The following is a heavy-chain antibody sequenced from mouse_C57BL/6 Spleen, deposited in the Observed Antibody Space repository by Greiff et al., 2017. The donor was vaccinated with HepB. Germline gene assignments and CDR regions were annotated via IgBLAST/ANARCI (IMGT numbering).Heavy chain of an antibody. D-gene: IGHD1-1*01. CDR2: IDPETGGT. CDR3: TIYYYGSNYAMDY. J-gene: IGHJ4*01. Sequence: QVQLKESGAELVRPGASVTLSCKASGYTFTDYEMHWVKQTPVHGLEWIGAIDPETGGTAYNQKFKGKAILTADKSSSTAYMELRSLTSEDSAVYYCTIYYYGSNYAMDYWGQGTSVTVSS. CDR1: GYTFTDYE. V-gene: IGHV1-15*01.